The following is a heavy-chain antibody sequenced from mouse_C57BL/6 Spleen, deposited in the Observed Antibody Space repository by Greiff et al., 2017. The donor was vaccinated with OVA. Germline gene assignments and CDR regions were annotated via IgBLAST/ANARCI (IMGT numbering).Heavy chain of an antibody. J-gene: IGHJ3*01. CDR1: GYSFTGYY. D-gene: IGHD1-1*01. Sequence: EVQLQESGPELVKPGASVKISCKASGYSFTGYYMNWVKQSPEKSLEWIGEINPSTGGTTYTPKFKAKATLPVAKSSSTAYLQLKSLTSEDAAVDVYARARANGSSPFAYWGQGTLVTVSA. CDR3: ARARANGSSPFAY. V-gene: IGHV1-42*01. CDR2: INPSTGGT.